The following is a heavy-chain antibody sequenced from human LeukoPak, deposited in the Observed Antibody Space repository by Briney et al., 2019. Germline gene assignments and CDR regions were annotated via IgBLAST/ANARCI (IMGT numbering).Heavy chain of an antibody. CDR1: GYSFTAYF. D-gene: IGHD5-24*01. CDR2: IDPNSGGT. V-gene: IGHV1-2*02. J-gene: IGHJ1*01. CDR3: ARGGGGLQH. Sequence: ASVKVSCKASGYSFTAYFMHWVRLAPGQGLEWMGWIDPNSGGTNYAQKFQGRVTMTRDTSISTAYMELSSLMSDDTAIYYCARGGGGLQHWGQGTLVTVSS.